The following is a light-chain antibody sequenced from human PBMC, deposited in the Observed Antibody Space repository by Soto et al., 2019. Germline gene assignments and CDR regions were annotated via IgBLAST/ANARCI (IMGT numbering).Light chain of an antibody. V-gene: IGKV3-11*01. CDR2: DTS. Sequence: EIVLTQSPVTLSLSPGDRATLSCRASQSVDRYLAWYQEKPGQAPRLLIYDTSDRATGIPDRFSGSGSGTGFTLTISSLEPEDFAVYYCQQGSNWYTFGQGTKLEIK. CDR3: QQGSNWYT. J-gene: IGKJ2*01. CDR1: QSVDRY.